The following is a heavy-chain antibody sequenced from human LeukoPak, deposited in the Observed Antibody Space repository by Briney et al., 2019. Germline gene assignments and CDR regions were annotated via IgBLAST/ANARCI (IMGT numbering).Heavy chain of an antibody. V-gene: IGHV3-21*01. CDR1: GFTFSSYS. CDR3: ARDFSIAAAGPNDY. CDR2: IISSSSYI. Sequence: GGSLRLSCAASGFTFSSYSMSWGRQAPGKGLEWVSSIISSSSYIYYADSVKVRCTISRDNAKNSLYLQMNSLRAEDTAVYYCARDFSIAAAGPNDYWGQGTLVTVSS. D-gene: IGHD6-13*01. J-gene: IGHJ4*02.